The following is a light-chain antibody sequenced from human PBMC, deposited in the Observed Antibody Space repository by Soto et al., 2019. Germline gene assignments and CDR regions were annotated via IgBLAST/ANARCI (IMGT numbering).Light chain of an antibody. V-gene: IGKV3-20*01. CDR3: QQFGSSPRT. J-gene: IGKJ1*01. CDR1: QSVSSSY. Sequence: EIVLTQSPATLSLSPGERATISCRASQSVSSSYLAWYQQKPGQAPRLLIYGASSLATGIPDRFSGSGSGTDFTLTISRLEPEDFAAYYCQQFGSSPRTFGQGTKVDIK. CDR2: GAS.